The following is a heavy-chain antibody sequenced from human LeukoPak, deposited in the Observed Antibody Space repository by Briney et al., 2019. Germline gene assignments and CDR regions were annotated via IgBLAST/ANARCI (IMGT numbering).Heavy chain of an antibody. CDR2: VSSDGRA. Sequence: GGSLRLSCAASGFTLSDSGMNWVRQPPGKGLEWVSGVSSDGRAYYGDSVKGRFTVSRDNFKSTLNLQMNNLRAEDTARYYCARSSLGRGVSGFGYWGQGTVVTVSS. D-gene: IGHD3-10*01. J-gene: IGHJ4*02. V-gene: IGHV3-23*01. CDR3: ARSSLGRGVSGFGY. CDR1: GFTLSDSG.